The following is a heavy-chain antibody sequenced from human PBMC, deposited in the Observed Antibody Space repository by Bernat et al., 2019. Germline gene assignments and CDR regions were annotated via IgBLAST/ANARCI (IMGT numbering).Heavy chain of an antibody. CDR2: IWYDGSNK. D-gene: IGHD3-16*01. CDR1: GFTFSSYG. CDR3: ARDGLRWLQFSDFGGSLPYYFDY. J-gene: IGHJ4*02. Sequence: QVQLVESGGGVVQPGRSLRLSCAASGFTFSSYGMHWVRQAPGKGLEWVAVIWYDGSNKYYADSVKGRFTISRDNSKNTLYLQMNSLRAEDTAVYYCARDGLRWLQFSDFGGSLPYYFDYWGQGTLVTVSS. V-gene: IGHV3-33*01.